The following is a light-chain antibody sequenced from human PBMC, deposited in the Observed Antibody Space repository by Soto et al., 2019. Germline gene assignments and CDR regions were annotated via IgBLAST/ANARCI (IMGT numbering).Light chain of an antibody. V-gene: IGKV3-20*01. Sequence: EIVLTQSPGTLSLSLGDRATLSCRASQSFIRNYSGWLQQKRGQAHSLLIYAASIRATGIPDRFSGSWSGADFTLTISLLEPEDSAVYYYQQYGGSPLTFGGGTRVEIK. CDR2: AAS. J-gene: IGKJ4*01. CDR3: QQYGGSPLT. CDR1: QSFIRNY.